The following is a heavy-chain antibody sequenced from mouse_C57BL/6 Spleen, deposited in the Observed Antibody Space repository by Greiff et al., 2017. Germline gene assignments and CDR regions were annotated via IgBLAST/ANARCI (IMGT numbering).Heavy chain of an antibody. CDR3: ARERYYSNYDY. CDR2: VYPGDGDT. D-gene: IGHD2-5*01. J-gene: IGHJ2*01. CDR1: GYAFSSYW. Sequence: QVQLKQSGAELVKPGASVKISCKASGYAFSSYWMNWVKQRPGKGLEWIGQVYPGDGDTNYNGKFKGKATLTADKSSSTAYMQLSSLTSEDSAVYFCARERYYSNYDYWGQGTTLTVSS. V-gene: IGHV1-80*01.